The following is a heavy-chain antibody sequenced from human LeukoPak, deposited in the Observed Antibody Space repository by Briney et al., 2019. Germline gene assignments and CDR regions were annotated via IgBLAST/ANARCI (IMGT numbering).Heavy chain of an antibody. Sequence: SETLSLTCAVYGGSFSGYYWSWIRQPPGKGLEWIGEINHSGNTNYNPSLKSRVTISVDTSKNQFSLKLSSVTAADTAVYYCARGPGGGSSPNDAFDIWGQGTMVTVSS. CDR3: ARGPGGGSSPNDAFDI. J-gene: IGHJ3*02. D-gene: IGHD3-10*01. CDR2: INHSGNT. V-gene: IGHV4-34*01. CDR1: GGSFSGYY.